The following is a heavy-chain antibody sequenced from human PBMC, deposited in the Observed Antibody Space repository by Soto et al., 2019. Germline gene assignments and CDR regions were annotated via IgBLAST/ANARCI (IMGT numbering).Heavy chain of an antibody. CDR1: GYIIKNYW. CDR2: IFPDDSDT. D-gene: IGHD3-16*01. CDR3: FRGGVTCRTFDY. V-gene: IGHV5-51*01. J-gene: IGHJ4*02. Sequence: PGASLKISCKAAGYIIKNYWNGWVRQMPGQGLEWMGIIFPDDSDTRYSTSCQGHVTISVDKSISTAYVQWRSLKASDSATYYCFRGGVTCRTFDYWGQGTLVTVSS.